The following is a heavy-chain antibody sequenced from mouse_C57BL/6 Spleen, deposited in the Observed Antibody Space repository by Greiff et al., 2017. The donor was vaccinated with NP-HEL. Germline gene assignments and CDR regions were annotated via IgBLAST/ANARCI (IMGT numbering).Heavy chain of an antibody. V-gene: IGHV3-6*01. D-gene: IGHD1-1*01. CDR2: ISYDGSN. J-gene: IGHJ3*01. CDR3: ARIYPGFAY. CDR1: GYSITSGYY. Sequence: EVQLQQSGPGLVKPSQSLSLTCSVTGYSITSGYYWNWIRQFPGNKLEWMGYISYDGSNNYNPSLKNRISITRDTSKNQFFLKLNSVTTEDTATYYCARIYPGFAYWGQGTLVTVSA.